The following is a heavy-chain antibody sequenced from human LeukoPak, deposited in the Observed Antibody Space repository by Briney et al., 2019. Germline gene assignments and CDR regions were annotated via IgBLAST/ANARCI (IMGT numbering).Heavy chain of an antibody. Sequence: SETLSPTCTVSGYSISSGSYGGWIPQPPGKGLGWIGSIYHSGSTYYNPSLKSRVTMSVDTSKNQFSPKLSSVTAADTAVYYCARASTMVRGVYYMDVWGKGTTVTISS. V-gene: IGHV4-38-2*02. J-gene: IGHJ6*03. CDR1: GYSISSGSY. D-gene: IGHD3-10*01. CDR3: ARASTMVRGVYYMDV. CDR2: IYHSGST.